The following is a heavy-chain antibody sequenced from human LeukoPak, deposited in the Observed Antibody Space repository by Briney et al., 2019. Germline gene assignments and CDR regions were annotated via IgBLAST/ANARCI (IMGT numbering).Heavy chain of an antibody. CDR2: ISYGGSSE. D-gene: IGHD3-3*01. CDR3: AREGGPNDFWSGWEYYYMDV. V-gene: IGHV3-30*03. J-gene: IGHJ6*03. CDR1: GFIFNNYG. Sequence: GRSLRLSCAASGFIFNNYGMHWVRQAPGKGLEWVAVISYGGSSEYYADSVRGRFTISRDNSKNTLYLQMNSLRAEDTAVHYCAREGGPNDFWSGWEYYYMDVWGKGTTVTVSS.